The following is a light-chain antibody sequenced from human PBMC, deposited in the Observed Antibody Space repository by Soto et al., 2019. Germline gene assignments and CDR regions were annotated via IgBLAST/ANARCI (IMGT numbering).Light chain of an antibody. CDR3: QFGTMVWT. CDR2: GVS. V-gene: IGKV3-20*01. Sequence: EIVLTQSPGTLSLSPGERATLSCRASQSVSSSYLAWYQQKPGQAPRLLIYGVSSRATGIPDRFSGSGSGTDFTLTISRLEVEDFAVYYCQFGTMVWTFGQGTKVEI. CDR1: QSVSSSY. J-gene: IGKJ1*01.